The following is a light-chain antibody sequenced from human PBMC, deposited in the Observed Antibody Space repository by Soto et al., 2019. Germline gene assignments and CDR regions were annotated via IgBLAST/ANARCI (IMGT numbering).Light chain of an antibody. J-gene: IGKJ4*01. CDR1: QSISTY. CDR3: LQYNYYPLP. CDR2: GAS. Sequence: DIQMTQTPSSLSASVGDRITITCRARQSISTYLNWYQQKPGKGPRLLIYGASSLQNGVPSRFSGSGSGTEFTLTISSLQPDDFATYFCLQYNYYPLPFCGGSMV. V-gene: IGKV1-39*01.